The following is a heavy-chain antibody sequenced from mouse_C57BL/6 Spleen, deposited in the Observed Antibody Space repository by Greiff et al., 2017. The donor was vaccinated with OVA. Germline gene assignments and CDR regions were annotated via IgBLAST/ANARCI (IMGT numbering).Heavy chain of an antibody. D-gene: IGHD1-2*01. Sequence: QVQLQQPGAELVKPGASVKMSCKASGYTFTSYWITWVKQRPGQGLEWIGDIYPGSGSTNYNEKFKSKATLTVDTSSSTAYMELRSLTSEDSAVYFCARWGTTAPYYFDYWGQGTTLTVSS. CDR1: GYTFTSYW. CDR2: IYPGSGST. CDR3: ARWGTTAPYYFDY. J-gene: IGHJ2*01. V-gene: IGHV1-55*01.